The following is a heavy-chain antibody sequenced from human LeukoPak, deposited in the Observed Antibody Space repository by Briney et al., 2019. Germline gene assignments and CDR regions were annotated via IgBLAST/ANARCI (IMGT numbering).Heavy chain of an antibody. Sequence: EASVKVSCKVSGYTLTELSMHWVRQAPGKGLEWMGGFDPEDGETIYAQKFQGRVTMTEDTSTDTAYMELSSLRSEDTAVYYCATEGYGSGSYPASGYFDYWGQGTLVTVSS. CDR2: FDPEDGET. D-gene: IGHD3-10*01. CDR3: ATEGYGSGSYPASGYFDY. CDR1: GYTLTELS. J-gene: IGHJ4*02. V-gene: IGHV1-24*01.